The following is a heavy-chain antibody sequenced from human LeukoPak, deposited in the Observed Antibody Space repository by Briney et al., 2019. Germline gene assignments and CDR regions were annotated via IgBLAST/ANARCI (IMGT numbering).Heavy chain of an antibody. V-gene: IGHV3-49*04. CDR3: SRDGLDYYGSGSYRGFDY. Sequence: GGSLRLSCTASGFTFGDYSMSWVRQAPGKGLEYIGFIRTKDFGGTTGYAASVKGRFTISRDDSKSIAYLQIHSLQSEDTAVYYCSRDGLDYYGSGSYRGFDYWGQGTLVTVSS. D-gene: IGHD3-10*01. J-gene: IGHJ4*02. CDR1: GFTFGDYS. CDR2: IRTKDFGGTT.